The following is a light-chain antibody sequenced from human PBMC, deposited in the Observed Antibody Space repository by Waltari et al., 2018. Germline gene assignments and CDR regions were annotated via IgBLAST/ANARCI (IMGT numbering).Light chain of an antibody. CDR2: DVT. J-gene: IGLJ2*01. Sequence: QSALTQPRSVSGSPGQSVAISCTGTSSDVGGYNYVSWYQQHPGKAPTLMIYDVTKRPSGLPDRFSGSKSGNTASLTISGLQADDEADYYCCSYAGPFGGGTKLTVL. V-gene: IGLV2-11*01. CDR3: CSYAGP. CDR1: SSDVGGYNY.